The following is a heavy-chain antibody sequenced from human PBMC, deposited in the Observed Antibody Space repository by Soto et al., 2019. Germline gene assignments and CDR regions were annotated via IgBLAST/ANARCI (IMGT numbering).Heavy chain of an antibody. CDR2: ISSSSSTI. D-gene: IGHD3-3*01. Sequence: GGSLRLSCAASGFTFSSYSMNWVRQAPGKGLEWVSYISSSSSTIYYADSVKGRFTISRDNAKNSLYLQMNSLRDEDTAVYYCARDGPTYYDFWSGPRVFDYWGQGTLVTVSS. CDR3: ARDGPTYYDFWSGPRVFDY. CDR1: GFTFSSYS. V-gene: IGHV3-48*02. J-gene: IGHJ4*02.